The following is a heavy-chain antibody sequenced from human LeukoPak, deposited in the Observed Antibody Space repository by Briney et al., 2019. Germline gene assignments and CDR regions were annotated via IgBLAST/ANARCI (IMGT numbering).Heavy chain of an antibody. Sequence: PSETLSLTCTVSGGSISSYYWSWIRQPPGKGLEWIGYIYYSGSTSYNPSLKSRVTISVDTSKNQFSLKLSSVTAADTAVYYCASGLIMFPGQFDYWGQGTLVTVSS. CDR3: ASGLIMFPGQFDY. CDR2: IYYSGST. V-gene: IGHV4-59*08. D-gene: IGHD3-10*02. J-gene: IGHJ4*02. CDR1: GGSISSYY.